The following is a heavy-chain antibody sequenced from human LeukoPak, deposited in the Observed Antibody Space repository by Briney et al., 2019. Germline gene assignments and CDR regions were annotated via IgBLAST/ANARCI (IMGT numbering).Heavy chain of an antibody. J-gene: IGHJ6*02. Sequence: SETLSLTCTVSGGSISGFYWSWIRQPPGKGLEWITFIYYSGSSNYNPSLKSRVTISVDTSKNQFSLKLTSVTAADTAVYYCARQLSSSSLYYYYGMDVWGQGTTVTVSS. V-gene: IGHV4-59*01. D-gene: IGHD6-6*01. CDR3: ARQLSSSSLYYYYGMDV. CDR1: GGSISGFY. CDR2: IYYSGSS.